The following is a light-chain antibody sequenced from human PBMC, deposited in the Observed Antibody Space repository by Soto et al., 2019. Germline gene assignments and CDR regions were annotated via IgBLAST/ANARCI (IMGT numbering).Light chain of an antibody. CDR2: DVS. CDR3: SSYTSDSTYV. J-gene: IGLJ1*01. V-gene: IGLV2-14*01. CDR1: SSDVGGYNY. Sequence: SQPGSVSGSRGQSITIYCTGTSSDVGGYNYVSWYQEHPGKAPKLMIYDVSNRPSGVSNRFSGSKSDNTASLTISGLQAEDEADYYCSSYTSDSTYVFGTGTKATVL.